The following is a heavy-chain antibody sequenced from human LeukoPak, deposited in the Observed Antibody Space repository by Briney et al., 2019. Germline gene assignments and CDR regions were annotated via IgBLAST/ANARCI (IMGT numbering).Heavy chain of an antibody. CDR2: ISDNGGSS. V-gene: IGHV3-23*01. Sequence: GGSLRLSCAASGFTFSNYAMTWVRQAPGKGLEWVSGISDNGGSSYYADSVKGRFTISRDNSKNTVYLQMNSLRAEDTAVYHCARGKLGDYDILTGFDYWGQGTLVTVSS. D-gene: IGHD3-9*01. CDR3: ARGKLGDYDILTGFDY. J-gene: IGHJ4*02. CDR1: GFTFSNYA.